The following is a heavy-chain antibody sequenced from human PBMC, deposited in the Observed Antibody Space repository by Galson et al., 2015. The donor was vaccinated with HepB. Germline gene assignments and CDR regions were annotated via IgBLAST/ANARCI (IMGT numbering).Heavy chain of an antibody. V-gene: IGHV3-48*02. CDR1: GFTFSSYS. CDR2: ISSSSSTI. Sequence: SLRLSCAASGFTFSSYSMNWVRQAPGKGLEWVSYISSSSSTIYYADSVKGRFTISRDNAKNSLYLQMNSLRDEDTAVYYCARGNLGPSRPGRWLTDAFDIWGQGTMVTVSS. CDR3: ARGNLGPSRPGRWLTDAFDI. J-gene: IGHJ3*02. D-gene: IGHD3-22*01.